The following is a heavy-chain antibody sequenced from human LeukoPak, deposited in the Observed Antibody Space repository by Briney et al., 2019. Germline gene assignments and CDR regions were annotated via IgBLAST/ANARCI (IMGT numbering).Heavy chain of an antibody. J-gene: IGHJ3*02. D-gene: IGHD3-22*01. Sequence: GGALRLSCGASGFTFSSYAMPWGRPAPGKGLGWVAVISYYGSNKYYADSVKGRFTISRDNSKNTLYLQMNSLRAEDTAVYYCAKGYPSYYDSSGYSAPLDAFDIWGQGTMVTVSS. CDR1: GFTFSSYA. CDR2: ISYYGSNK. CDR3: AKGYPSYYDSSGYSAPLDAFDI. V-gene: IGHV3-30-3*01.